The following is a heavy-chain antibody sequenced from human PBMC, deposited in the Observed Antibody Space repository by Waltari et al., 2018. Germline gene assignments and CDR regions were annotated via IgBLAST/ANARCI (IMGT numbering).Heavy chain of an antibody. V-gene: IGHV5-51*01. J-gene: IGHJ4*02. D-gene: IGHD1-26*01. Sequence: VQLQESGPGLVKPSETLSLTCTVSGGSISSHYWSWIRQPPGKGLEWMGIIYPGDSDTRYSPSFQGQVTISADKSISTAYLQWSSLKASDTAMYYCARVGASGTAVALFDYWGQGTLVTVSS. CDR2: IYPGDSDT. CDR3: ARVGASGTAVALFDY. CDR1: GGSISSHY.